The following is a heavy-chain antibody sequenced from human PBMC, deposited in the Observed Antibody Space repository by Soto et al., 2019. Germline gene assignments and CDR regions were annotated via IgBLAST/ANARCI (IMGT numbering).Heavy chain of an antibody. CDR2: VSSDGYSQ. V-gene: IGHV3-30*18. CDR1: GFSFSSYG. D-gene: IGHD6-13*01. Sequence: GGSLRLSCAASGFSFSSYGIHWVRQAPGKGLEWVAIVSSDGYSQYYADSVKGRFTISRDNSKNTLYLQMNSLRAEDTAVYYCAKGITPSYSSSPDYWGQGTLVTVSP. J-gene: IGHJ4*02. CDR3: AKGITPSYSSSPDY.